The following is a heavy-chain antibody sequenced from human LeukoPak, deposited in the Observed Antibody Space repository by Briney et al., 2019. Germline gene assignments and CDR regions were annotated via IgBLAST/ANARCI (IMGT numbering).Heavy chain of an antibody. J-gene: IGHJ6*02. D-gene: IGHD5/OR15-5a*01. CDR1: GFSFDNYA. Sequence: GGSLRLSCAASGFSFDNYAMHWVRQAPGKGLEWVSPISDLGRSTYSAYSVKGRCTITRANGTNSKYLQMSSMSTEVNASYDCARVPFGGVYTGDFYYTMDVWGQGTTVTVSS. CDR2: ISDLGRST. V-gene: IGHV3-43*02. CDR3: ARVPFGGVYTGDFYYTMDV.